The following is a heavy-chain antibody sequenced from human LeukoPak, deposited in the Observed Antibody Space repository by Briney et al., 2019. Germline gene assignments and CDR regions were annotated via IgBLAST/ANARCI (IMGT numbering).Heavy chain of an antibody. V-gene: IGHV3-48*03. D-gene: IGHD6-13*01. Sequence: PGGSLRLSCAASGFTFSSYEMNWVRQAPGKGLEWVSYIGSRGSIKYYADSVKGRFTISRDNAKNSLYLQMNSLRAEDTAVYYCARNQKSPDSSWSDYWGQGTLVTVSS. CDR2: IGSRGSIK. CDR3: ARNQKSPDSSWSDY. J-gene: IGHJ4*02. CDR1: GFTFSSYE.